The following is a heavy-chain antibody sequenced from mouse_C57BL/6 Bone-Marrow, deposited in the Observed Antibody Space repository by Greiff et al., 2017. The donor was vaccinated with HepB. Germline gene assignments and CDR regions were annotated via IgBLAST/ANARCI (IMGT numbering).Heavy chain of an antibody. Sequence: QVQLQQSGPGLVAPSQSLSITCTVSGFSLTSYAISWVRQPPGKGLEWLGVIWTGGGTNYNSALKSRLSISKDNSKSQVFLKMNSLQTHDKARYYCARNPITTVVARWYFDVWGTGTTVTVSS. CDR2: IWTGGGT. CDR3: ARNPITTVVARWYFDV. V-gene: IGHV2-9-1*01. J-gene: IGHJ1*03. CDR1: GFSLTSYA. D-gene: IGHD1-1*01.